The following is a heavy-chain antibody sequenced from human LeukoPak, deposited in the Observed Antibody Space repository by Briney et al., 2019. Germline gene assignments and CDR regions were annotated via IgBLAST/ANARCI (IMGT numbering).Heavy chain of an antibody. CDR1: GFTFNNYA. J-gene: IGHJ1*01. Sequence: GGSLRLSCTASGFTFNNYATSWVRQAPGKGLEWVSASSASGDSPYYADSVKGRFTISRDNSKNTLDLQMNSLRVEDTAVYYCAKGVYGSGSYREYFEQWGQGTLVTVSS. V-gene: IGHV3-23*01. D-gene: IGHD3-10*01. CDR3: AKGVYGSGSYREYFEQ. CDR2: SSASGDSP.